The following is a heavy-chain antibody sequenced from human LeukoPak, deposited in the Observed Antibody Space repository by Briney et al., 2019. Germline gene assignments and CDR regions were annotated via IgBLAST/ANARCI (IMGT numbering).Heavy chain of an antibody. CDR2: MSSKSRKR. CDR1: GRIFDNYA. J-gene: IGHJ3*01. CDR3: AKGRADSGGADAFDV. V-gene: IGHV3-9*01. Sequence: GGSLRLSCAASGRIFDNYAMHWGRQPPPKGMELVSGMSSKSRKRAYADSVNGRLTISRVDATNSLFPQMVSLRTADTASSYCAKGRADSGGADAFDVWGQGTIVTVAS. D-gene: IGHD1-26*01.